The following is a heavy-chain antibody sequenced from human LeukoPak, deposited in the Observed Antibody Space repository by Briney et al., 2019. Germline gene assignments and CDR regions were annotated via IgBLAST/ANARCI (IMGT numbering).Heavy chain of an antibody. Sequence: ASVKVSCKASGYTFTGYYMHWVRQAPGQGLEWMGWINPNSGGTNYAQKFQGRVTMTRDTSISTACMELSRLRSDDTAVYYCAGGATAIFGVVIKYYFDYWGQGTLVTVSS. J-gene: IGHJ4*02. V-gene: IGHV1-2*02. CDR1: GYTFTGYY. D-gene: IGHD3-3*01. CDR2: INPNSGGT. CDR3: AGGATAIFGVVIKYYFDY.